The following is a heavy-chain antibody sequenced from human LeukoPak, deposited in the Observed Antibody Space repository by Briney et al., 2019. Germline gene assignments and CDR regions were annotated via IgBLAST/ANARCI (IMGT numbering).Heavy chain of an antibody. V-gene: IGHV3-64*01. D-gene: IGHD2-15*01. J-gene: IGHJ4*02. CDR3: AKAVRRDYCSGGSCYYFDY. Sequence: GGSLRLSCAASGFTFSSYAMHWVRQAPGKGLEYVSAISSNGGSTYYANSVKGRFTISRDNSKNTLYLQMNSLRAEDTAVYYCAKAVRRDYCSGGSCYYFDYWGQGTLVTVSS. CDR1: GFTFSSYA. CDR2: ISSNGGST.